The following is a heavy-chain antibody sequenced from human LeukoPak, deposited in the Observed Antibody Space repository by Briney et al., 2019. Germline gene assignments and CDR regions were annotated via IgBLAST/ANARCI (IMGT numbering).Heavy chain of an antibody. J-gene: IGHJ6*02. Sequence: SQTLSLTCAISGDSGSSNSATWTWIRQSPSSGLEWLGGTYFRSKWYNDSAESVKSRISIKPDTSKNQFSLQLSSVTPEDTAVYYCARGLLVGHPYYCAMDVWGQGTTVSVSS. CDR2: TYFRSKWYN. D-gene: IGHD2-8*02. CDR1: GDSGSSNSAT. CDR3: ARGLLVGHPYYCAMDV. V-gene: IGHV6-1*01.